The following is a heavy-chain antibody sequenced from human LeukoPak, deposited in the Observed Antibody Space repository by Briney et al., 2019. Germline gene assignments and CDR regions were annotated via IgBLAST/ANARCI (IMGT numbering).Heavy chain of an antibody. CDR3: ASLYCSSISCYADY. D-gene: IGHD2-2*01. Sequence: PSETLSLTCTVSGGFISSYYWSWIRQPPGKGLEWIGYIYYSGSTNYNPSLKSRVTISVDTSKNQFSLKLSSVTAADTAVYYCASLYCSSISCYADYWGQGTLVTVSS. CDR2: IYYSGST. CDR1: GGFISSYY. V-gene: IGHV4-59*01. J-gene: IGHJ4*02.